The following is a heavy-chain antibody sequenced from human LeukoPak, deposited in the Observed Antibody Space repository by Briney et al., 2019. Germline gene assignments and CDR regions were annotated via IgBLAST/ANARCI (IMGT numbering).Heavy chain of an antibody. D-gene: IGHD2-15*01. Sequence: GGSLRLSCAASGFTFSDHYMSWIRQAPGKGLEWVSYISSSGSTIYYADSVKGRFTISRDNAKNSLYLQMNSLRAEDTAVYYCARVGGYCSGGSCYQKYFDYWGQGTLVTVSS. CDR3: ARVGGYCSGGSCYQKYFDY. J-gene: IGHJ4*02. CDR2: ISSSGSTI. V-gene: IGHV3-11*04. CDR1: GFTFSDHY.